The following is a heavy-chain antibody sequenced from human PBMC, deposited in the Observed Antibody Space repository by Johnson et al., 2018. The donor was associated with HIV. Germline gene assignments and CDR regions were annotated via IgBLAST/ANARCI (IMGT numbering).Heavy chain of an antibody. D-gene: IGHD3-3*01. CDR3: ASGVVTLSFDI. Sequence: VLLVESGGGLVQPGGSLRLSCAASGFTFSSYWMSWVRQAPGKGLEWVANIKQDGSEKYYADSVKGRFTISRDNAKNSLYLQMNSLRAEDTAVYYCASGVVTLSFDIWGQGTMVTVSS. V-gene: IGHV3-7*01. CDR2: IKQDGSEK. CDR1: GFTFSSYW. J-gene: IGHJ3*02.